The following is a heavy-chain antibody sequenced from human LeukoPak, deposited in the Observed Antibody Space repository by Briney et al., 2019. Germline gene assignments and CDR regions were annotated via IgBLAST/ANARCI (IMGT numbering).Heavy chain of an antibody. CDR1: GFTFSNAW. D-gene: IGHD4-17*01. V-gene: IGHV3-15*01. Sequence: GGSLRLSCAASGFTFSNAWMSWVRQAPGKGLEWAGRIKSKTDGGTTDYAAPVKGRFTISRDDSKNTPHLQMNSLKTEDTAVYYCTTDRRTTVTTTWGEGALVTVSS. CDR3: TTDRRTTVTTT. J-gene: IGHJ1*01. CDR2: IKSKTDGGTT.